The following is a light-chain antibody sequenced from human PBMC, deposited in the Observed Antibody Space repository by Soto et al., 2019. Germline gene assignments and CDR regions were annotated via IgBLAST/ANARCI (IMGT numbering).Light chain of an antibody. Sequence: QSVLTQPASVSGSPGQSITTSCTGTSSDVGGYNYVSWYQQYPGRVPKLLIFEGNKRPSGISNRFSGSKSGNTASLTISGLQPEDEADYYCCSYAGRTTYVFGTGTKVTVL. CDR3: CSYAGRTTYV. J-gene: IGLJ1*01. CDR2: EGN. V-gene: IGLV2-23*01. CDR1: SSDVGGYNY.